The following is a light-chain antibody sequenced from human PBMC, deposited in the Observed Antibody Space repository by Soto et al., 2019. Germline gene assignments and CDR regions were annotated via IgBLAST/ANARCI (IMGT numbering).Light chain of an antibody. CDR1: SSNIGSYP. CDR3: AAWDARLSAHV. CDR2: SDD. Sequence: QCLLTQSPASSGTPWQRVTISCYGNSSNIGSYPVYWYQQLPGTAPKLLINSDDQRPSGVPDPFSASKSGTSASLAISGLRSEDAADYYCAAWDARLSAHVFG. J-gene: IGLJ1*01. V-gene: IGLV1-47*02.